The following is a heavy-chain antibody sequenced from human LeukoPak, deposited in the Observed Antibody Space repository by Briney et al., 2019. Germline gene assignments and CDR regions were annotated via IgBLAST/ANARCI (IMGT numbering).Heavy chain of an antibody. V-gene: IGHV3-48*04. D-gene: IGHD3-10*01. CDR2: ISSSSSTI. CDR3: ARMGRWFGELLTGRWFDP. J-gene: IGHJ5*02. Sequence: PGGSLRLSRAASGFTFSSYSMNWVRQAPGKGLEWVSYISSSSSTIYYADSVKGRFTISRDNAKNSLYLQMNSLRAEDTAVYYCARMGRWFGELLTGRWFDPWGQGTLVTVSS. CDR1: GFTFSSYS.